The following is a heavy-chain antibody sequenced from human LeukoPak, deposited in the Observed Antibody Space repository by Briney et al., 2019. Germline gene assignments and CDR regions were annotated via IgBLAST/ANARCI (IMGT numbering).Heavy chain of an antibody. CDR2: ISSSSSYT. CDR3: ARGRTGNYFDF. D-gene: IGHD3-10*01. J-gene: IGHJ4*02. CDR1: GFTFSDYY. V-gene: IGHV3-11*06. Sequence: GGSLRLSCAASGFTFSDYYMSWIRQAPGKGLEWVSYISSSSSYTNYADSVKGRFTISRDNAKNSLFLQMNSLRVEDTAVYYCARGRTGNYFDFWGQGTLVTVSS.